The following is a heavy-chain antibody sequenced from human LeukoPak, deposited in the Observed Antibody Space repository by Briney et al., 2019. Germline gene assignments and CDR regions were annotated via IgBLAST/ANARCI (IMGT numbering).Heavy chain of an antibody. Sequence: ASVKVSCKASGYTFTSYGISWVRQAPGQGLEWMGWISAYNGNTNYAQKLQGRVTMTTDTSTSTAYMELRSLRSDDTAVYYCARSLWFGESHYYYYMDVWGKGTTVTISS. CDR3: ARSLWFGESHYYYYMDV. V-gene: IGHV1-18*01. J-gene: IGHJ6*03. CDR1: GYTFTSYG. CDR2: ISAYNGNT. D-gene: IGHD3-10*01.